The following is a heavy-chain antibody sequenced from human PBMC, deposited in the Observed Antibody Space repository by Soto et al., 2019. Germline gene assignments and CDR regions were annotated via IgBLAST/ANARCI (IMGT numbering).Heavy chain of an antibody. CDR2: ISGSGGST. J-gene: IGHJ4*02. CDR3: AKREGYGVVDY. D-gene: IGHD5-12*01. V-gene: IGHV3-23*01. Sequence: EVQVLESGGGLIQPGGSLTLSCAVSGFTFSIYAMSWVRQAPGKGLEWVSGISGSGGSTYYADSVKGRFTNSRDNSKNTLYLQMNSLRAEDTAVYYCAKREGYGVVDYWGQGTLVTVSS. CDR1: GFTFSIYA.